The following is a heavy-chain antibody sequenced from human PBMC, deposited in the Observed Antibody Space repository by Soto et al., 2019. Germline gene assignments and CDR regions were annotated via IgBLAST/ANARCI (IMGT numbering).Heavy chain of an antibody. V-gene: IGHV3-48*01. CDR3: ERGAPFDY. CDR1: GFTFSNYN. D-gene: IGHD3-16*01. J-gene: IGHJ4*02. Sequence: GGSLRLSCAVSGFTFSNYNMNWVRQAPGKGLEWLSYISSSGTIYYADSVKGRFTISRDNAKNSLYLQMNSLRSEDTAVYYCERGAPFDYWGQGTLVTVSS. CDR2: ISSSGTI.